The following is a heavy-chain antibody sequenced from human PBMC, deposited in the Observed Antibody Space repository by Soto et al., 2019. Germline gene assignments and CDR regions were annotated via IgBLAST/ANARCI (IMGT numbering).Heavy chain of an antibody. V-gene: IGHV3-23*01. CDR1: GFTFGNYG. J-gene: IGHJ3*01. Sequence: EVQLLESGGGFVQPGGSLRLSCAASGFTFGNYGMNWVRQAPGKGLEWVSGISGGGGSTYYADSVKGRFTISRDPSKNTVFLEMNSLRAEDTAVYYCAKGFIVVVTVLRPDDAFDVWGQGTLVTGSS. CDR3: AKGFIVVVTVLRPDDAFDV. CDR2: ISGGGGST. D-gene: IGHD2-21*02.